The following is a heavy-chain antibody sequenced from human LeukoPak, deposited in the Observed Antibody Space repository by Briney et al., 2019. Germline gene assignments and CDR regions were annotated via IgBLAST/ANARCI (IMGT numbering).Heavy chain of an antibody. V-gene: IGHV3-21*01. D-gene: IGHD4-11*01. CDR1: GFTFSSYS. Sequence: GGSLRLSCAASGFTFSSYSMNWVRQAPGKGLEWVSSISSSSDYIYYADSVKGRFTISRDNAKNSLYLQMNSLRAEDTAVYYCARGPRISTVTLYYYYYYYMDVWGKGTTVTVSS. J-gene: IGHJ6*03. CDR3: ARGPRISTVTLYYYYYYYMDV. CDR2: ISSSSDYI.